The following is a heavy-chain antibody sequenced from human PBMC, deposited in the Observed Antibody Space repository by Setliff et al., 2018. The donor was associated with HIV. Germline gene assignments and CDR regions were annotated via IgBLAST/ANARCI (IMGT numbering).Heavy chain of an antibody. CDR2: ISSSSSYI. J-gene: IGHJ4*02. CDR1: GFTFRSYS. CDR3: ARDLTMTYYYDSSGPEEFDY. V-gene: IGHV3-21*01. D-gene: IGHD3-22*01. Sequence: LRLSCAASGFTFRSYSMNWVRQAPGKGLEWVSSISSSSSYIDYADSVKGRFTISRDNAKNSLYLQMNSLRAEDTAVYYCARDLTMTYYYDSSGPEEFDYWGQGTLVTVSS.